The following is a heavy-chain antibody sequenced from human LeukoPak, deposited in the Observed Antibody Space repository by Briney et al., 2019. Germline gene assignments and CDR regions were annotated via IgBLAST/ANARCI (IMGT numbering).Heavy chain of an antibody. CDR1: GYTFTSYD. CDR2: MNPNSGNT. J-gene: IGHJ3*02. CDR3: ARGRKATLRYFDWSTRPNAFDI. V-gene: IGHV1-8*01. D-gene: IGHD3-9*01. Sequence: GASVKVSCKASGYTFTSYDINWVRQATGQGLEWMGWMNPNSGNTGYAQKFQGRVTMTRNTSISTAYMELSSLRSEDTAVYYCARGRKATLRYFDWSTRPNAFDIWGQGTMVTVSS.